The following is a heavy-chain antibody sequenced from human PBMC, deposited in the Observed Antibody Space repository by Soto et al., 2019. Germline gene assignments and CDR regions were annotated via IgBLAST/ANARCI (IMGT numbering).Heavy chain of an antibody. J-gene: IGHJ4*02. V-gene: IGHV4-39*01. Sequence: QLQLQESGPGLVKPSETLSLTCTVSGGSISSSSYYWGWIRQPPGKGLEWIGRIYYSGSTYYNPSLKRRVPIAVDTAKNRFSLKLSSVTAADTAVYYCATVWGQDWGQGTLVTVSS. D-gene: IGHD3-16*01. CDR1: GGSISSSSYY. CDR3: ATVWGQD. CDR2: IYYSGST.